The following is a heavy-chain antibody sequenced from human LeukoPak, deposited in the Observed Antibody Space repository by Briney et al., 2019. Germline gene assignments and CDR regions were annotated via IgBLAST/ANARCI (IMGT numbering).Heavy chain of an antibody. CDR2: IYYSGST. CDR1: GGSISSYY. Sequence: SETLSLTCTVSGGSISSYYWSWIRQPPGKGLEWIGYIYYSGSTNYNPSLKSRVTISVDTSKNQFSLKLSSVTAADTAVYYCARYSSTEVDYWGQGTLVTVSS. J-gene: IGHJ4*02. CDR3: ARYSSTEVDY. D-gene: IGHD6-13*01. V-gene: IGHV4-59*01.